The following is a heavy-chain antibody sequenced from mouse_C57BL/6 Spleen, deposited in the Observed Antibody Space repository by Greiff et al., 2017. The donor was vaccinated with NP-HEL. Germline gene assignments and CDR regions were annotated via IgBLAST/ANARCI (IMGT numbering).Heavy chain of an antibody. J-gene: IGHJ3*01. D-gene: IGHD3-1*01. V-gene: IGHV1-15*01. CDR2: IDPETGGT. Sequence: VQLQQSGAELVRPGASVTLSCKASGYTFTDYEMHWVKQTPVHGLEWIGAIDPETGGTAYNQKFKGKAILTADKSSSTAYMELRSLTSEDSAVYYCTGAYTRGFADWGQGTLVTVAA. CDR1: GYTFTDYE. CDR3: TGAYTRGFAD.